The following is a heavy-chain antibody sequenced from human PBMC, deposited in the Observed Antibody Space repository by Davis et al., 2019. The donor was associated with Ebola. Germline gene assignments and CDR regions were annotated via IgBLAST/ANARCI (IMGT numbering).Heavy chain of an antibody. V-gene: IGHV1-18*01. Sequence: AASVKVSCKASGYTFTSYGISWVRQAPGQGLEWMGWISAYNGNTNYAQKLQGRVTMTTDTSTSTAYMELRSLRSDDTAVYYCAKMWWGKSLLWFREYSPYFDYWGQGTLVTVSS. CDR2: ISAYNGNT. D-gene: IGHD3-10*01. J-gene: IGHJ4*02. CDR3: AKMWWGKSLLWFREYSPYFDY. CDR1: GYTFTSYG.